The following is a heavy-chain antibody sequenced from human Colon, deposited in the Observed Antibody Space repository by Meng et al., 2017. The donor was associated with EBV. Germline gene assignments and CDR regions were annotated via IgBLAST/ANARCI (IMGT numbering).Heavy chain of an antibody. J-gene: IGHJ4*02. D-gene: IGHD1-26*01. CDR2: IDDSGST. V-gene: IGHV4-4*02. CDR1: GCSISINIR. Sequence: QGQLQGVGPGLVNPSGTLSLTCGVSGCSISINIRWTWVRQPPGKGLEWIGDIDDSGSTNYNPSLNSRISISLDKSKNHFSLKVNSVTAADTAVYYCARGKQDAWELLAYWGQGALVTVSS. CDR3: ARGKQDAWELLAY.